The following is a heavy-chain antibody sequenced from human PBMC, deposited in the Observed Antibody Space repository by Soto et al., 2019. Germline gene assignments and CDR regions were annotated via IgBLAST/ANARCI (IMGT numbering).Heavy chain of an antibody. CDR1: GGTFSSYA. CDR2: IIPIFGTA. V-gene: IGHV1-69*13. J-gene: IGHJ4*02. D-gene: IGHD4-4*01. CDR3: ARAKGQYYFDY. Sequence: ASVRVSCKASGGTFSSYAISWVRQAPGQGLEWMGGIIPIFGTANYAQKFQGRVAITADESTSTAYMELSSLRSEDTAVYYCARAKGQYYFDYWGQGTLVTVSS.